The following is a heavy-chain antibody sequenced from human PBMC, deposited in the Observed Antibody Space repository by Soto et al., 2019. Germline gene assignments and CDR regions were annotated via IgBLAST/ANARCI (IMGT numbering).Heavy chain of an antibody. V-gene: IGHV1-69*02. CDR2: IIPILGIA. Sequence: QVQLVQSGAEVKKPGSSVKVSCKASGGTFSSYTISWVRQAPGQGLEWMGRIIPILGIANYAQKFQGRVTITADKSTSTAYMELSSLRSEDTAVYYCARGILRGYSYGYVNWFDPWGQGTLVTVSS. D-gene: IGHD5-18*01. CDR3: ARGILRGYSYGYVNWFDP. CDR1: GGTFSSYT. J-gene: IGHJ5*02.